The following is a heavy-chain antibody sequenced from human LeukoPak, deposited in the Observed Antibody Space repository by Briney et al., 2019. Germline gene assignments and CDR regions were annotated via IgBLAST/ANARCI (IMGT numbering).Heavy chain of an antibody. CDR1: GGSISSYY. Sequence: PSETLSLTCTVSGGSISSYYWSWIRQPPGKGLEWIGYIYYSGSTNYNPSLKSRVTISVDTSKNQFSLKLSSVTAADTAVYYCARGAGNLAAWFDPWGQGTLVTVSS. D-gene: IGHD2-15*01. J-gene: IGHJ5*02. CDR3: ARGAGNLAAWFDP. CDR2: IYYSGST. V-gene: IGHV4-59*01.